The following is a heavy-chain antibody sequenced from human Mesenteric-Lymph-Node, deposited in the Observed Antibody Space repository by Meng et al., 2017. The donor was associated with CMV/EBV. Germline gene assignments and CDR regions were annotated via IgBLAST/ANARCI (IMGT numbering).Heavy chain of an antibody. CDR3: AKEYDYGRMDV. D-gene: IGHD4-17*01. V-gene: IGHV3-33*06. Sequence: GESLKISCAASGFTFSSYGMNWVRQAPGKGLEWVAVIRYDGTNKYYAESVKGRFTISRDNSKNTLYLEMNSLRAEDTVVYYCAKEYDYGRMDVWGQGTTVTVSS. CDR1: GFTFSSYG. CDR2: IRYDGTNK. J-gene: IGHJ6*02.